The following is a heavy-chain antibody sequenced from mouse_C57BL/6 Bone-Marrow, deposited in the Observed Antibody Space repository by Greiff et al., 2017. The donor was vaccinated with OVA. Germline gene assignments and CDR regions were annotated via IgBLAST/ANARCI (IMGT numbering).Heavy chain of an antibody. CDR2: ISSGSSTI. D-gene: IGHD1-1*01. J-gene: IGHJ2*01. V-gene: IGHV5-17*01. Sequence: EVQRVESGGGLVKPGGSLKLSCAASGFTFSDYGMHWVRQAPEKGLEWVAYISSGSSTIYYADTVKGRFTISRDNAKNTLFLQMTSLRSEDTAMYYCARAPLITTKDYFDYWGQGTTLTVSS. CDR3: ARAPLITTKDYFDY. CDR1: GFTFSDYG.